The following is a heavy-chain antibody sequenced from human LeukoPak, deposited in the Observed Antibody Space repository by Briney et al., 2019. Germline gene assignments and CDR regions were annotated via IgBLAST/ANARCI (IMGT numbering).Heavy chain of an antibody. Sequence: ASVKVSCKASGYTFTSYGISWVRQAPGQGLEWMGRINPNSGETIYAERFQGRVTMTRDTSISTAYMELTSLRSDDTAVYYCARDLVGGIWSAGFWGQESLVTVSS. CDR1: GYTFTSYG. V-gene: IGHV1-2*06. CDR2: INPNSGET. CDR3: ARDLVGGIWSAGF. D-gene: IGHD3-3*01. J-gene: IGHJ4*02.